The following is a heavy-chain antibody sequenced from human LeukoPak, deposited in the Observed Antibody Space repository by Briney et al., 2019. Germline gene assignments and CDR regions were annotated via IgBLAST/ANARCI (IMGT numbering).Heavy chain of an antibody. CDR1: GNSFTSYW. Sequence: GESLKISCKGSGNSFTSYWIGWVRQLPGKGLEWMGIIYPGDSDTRYSPSFQGQVTISADKSISTAYLQWSSLKASDTAMYYCARTPFNYYDSSGYYYFFDYWGQGTLVTVSS. D-gene: IGHD3-22*01. V-gene: IGHV5-51*01. CDR3: ARTPFNYYDSSGYYYFFDY. CDR2: IYPGDSDT. J-gene: IGHJ4*02.